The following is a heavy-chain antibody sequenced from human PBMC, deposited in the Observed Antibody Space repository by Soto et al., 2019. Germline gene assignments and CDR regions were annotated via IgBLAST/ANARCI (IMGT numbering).Heavy chain of an antibody. V-gene: IGHV3-23*01. CDR1: GFTFSNYA. CDR2: ISGSGGTT. CDR3: AKFFVETGSNSGWPWSFHY. J-gene: IGHJ4*02. Sequence: EVQLLESGGGLVQPGRSLRLSCAASGFTFSNYAMSWVRQAPGQGLVWVSAISGSGGTTYYADSVKGRFTISRDNSMNTLFLQMNSLRAEDAAVYYCAKFFVETGSNSGWPWSFHYWGQGTLVTVSS. D-gene: IGHD6-25*01.